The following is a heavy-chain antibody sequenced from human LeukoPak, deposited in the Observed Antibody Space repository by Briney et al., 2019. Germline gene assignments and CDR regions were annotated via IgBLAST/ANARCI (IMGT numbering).Heavy chain of an antibody. CDR1: GGTFSSYA. CDR3: ARPYYDSSGYPSGAFDI. CDR2: IIPIFGTA. V-gene: IGHV1-69*01. J-gene: IGHJ3*02. Sequence: SVKVSCKASGGTFSSYAISWVRQAPGQGLEWRGGIIPIFGTANYAQKFQGRVTITADESTSTAYMELSSLRSEDTAVYYCARPYYDSSGYPSGAFDIWGQGTMVTVSS. D-gene: IGHD3-22*01.